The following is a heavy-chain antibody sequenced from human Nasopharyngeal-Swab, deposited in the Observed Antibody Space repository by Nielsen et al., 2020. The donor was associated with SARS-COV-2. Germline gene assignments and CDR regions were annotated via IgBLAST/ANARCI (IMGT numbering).Heavy chain of an antibody. D-gene: IGHD3-3*01. Sequence: GESLKISCAASGFTFNHYAIHWVRQAPGKGLEWVAVISYDGSNKYYADSVKGRFTISRDNSKNKLYLQMSSLRAEDTAVYYCARGRWRWDYDFWSGYSLFDYWGQGTLVTVSS. CDR2: ISYDGSNK. CDR3: ARGRWRWDYDFWSGYSLFDY. V-gene: IGHV3-30*14. J-gene: IGHJ4*02. CDR1: GFTFNHYA.